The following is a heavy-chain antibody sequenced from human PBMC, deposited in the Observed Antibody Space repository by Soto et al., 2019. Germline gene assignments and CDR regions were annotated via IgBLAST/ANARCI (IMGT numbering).Heavy chain of an antibody. CDR3: ARESEGGNVHDWFDP. J-gene: IGHJ5*02. CDR2: VHYSGST. V-gene: IGHV4-59*01. Sequence: PSETLSLTCSVSGDSIGTYYWSWVRQPPGKGLEWLGFVHYSGSTQYNPSLKGRVTMSVDTSKNQLSLNLRSVTAADTAVYYCARESEGGNVHDWFDPWGQGILVTVSS. D-gene: IGHD1-1*01. CDR1: GDSIGTYY.